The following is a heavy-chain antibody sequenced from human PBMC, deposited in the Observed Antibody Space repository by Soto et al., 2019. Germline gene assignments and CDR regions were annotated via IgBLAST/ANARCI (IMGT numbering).Heavy chain of an antibody. CDR3: ATWVDYGDFEGFDF. CDR1: GYSFTDYQ. D-gene: IGHD4-17*01. V-gene: IGHV1-2*04. J-gene: IGHJ4*02. CDR2: VDPNGGGS. Sequence: QGQLLQSGAEVKKPGASVKVSCKTSGYSFTDYQLHWVRQAPGQGLEWMGWVDPNGGGSNSAQKFQGSVTMTWDTSITTAYLELTRLTSNDTATYFCATWVDYGDFEGFDFWGQGTLVTVSS.